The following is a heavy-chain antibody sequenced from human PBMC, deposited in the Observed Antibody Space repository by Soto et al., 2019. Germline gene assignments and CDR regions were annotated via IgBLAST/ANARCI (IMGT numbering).Heavy chain of an antibody. CDR2: IIPIPGTA. D-gene: IGHD2-2*01. CDR1: GGTFGSYA. V-gene: IGHV1-69*01. Sequence: QVQLVQSGAEVKKPGSSVKVSCKASGGTFGSYAISWVRQAPGQGLEWMGGIIPIPGTANYAPKFQGRVRTAADESSSAADMELSSLRSEDTAAYYCARSQGSSTSLEIFYYYYSGMDVWGQGTTVTVSS. CDR3: ARSQGSSTSLEIFYYYYSGMDV. J-gene: IGHJ6*02.